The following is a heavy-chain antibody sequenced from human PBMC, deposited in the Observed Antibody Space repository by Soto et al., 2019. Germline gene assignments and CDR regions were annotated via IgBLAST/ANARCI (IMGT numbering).Heavy chain of an antibody. CDR3: TRSISGYDS. J-gene: IGHJ5*02. CDR1: GITFSTYA. CDR2: INAGNGNT. Sequence: ASVKVSCKASGITFSTYAIHWVRQAPGQRLEWMGWINAGNGNTRYSQKFQGRVTLTRDASASTAYMDLSSLRSEDTAIYYCTRSISGYDSWGQGTLVTVSS. D-gene: IGHD5-12*01. V-gene: IGHV1-3*01.